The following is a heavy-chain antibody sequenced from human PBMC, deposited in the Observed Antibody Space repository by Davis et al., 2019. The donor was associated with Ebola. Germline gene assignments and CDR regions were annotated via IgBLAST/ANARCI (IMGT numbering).Heavy chain of an antibody. D-gene: IGHD3-16*01. Sequence: SETLSLTCTVSGGSISSSNYYWAWVRQPPGKGLEWMGYIHHTGGTYYNPSLRSRLTMSVDTSKNQFSLSLSSVTAADTAIYYCARDDVTGLIDPWGQGTLVTVSS. CDR2: IHHTGGT. CDR3: ARDDVTGLIDP. CDR1: GGSISSSNYY. V-gene: IGHV4-30-4*08. J-gene: IGHJ5*01.